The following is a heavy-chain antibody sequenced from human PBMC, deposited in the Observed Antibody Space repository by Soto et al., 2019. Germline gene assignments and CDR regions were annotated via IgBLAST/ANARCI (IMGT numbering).Heavy chain of an antibody. Sequence: PGESLKISCKGSGYSLTSYWIGWVRQMPGKGLEWMGIIYPGDSDTRYSPSFQGQVTISADKSISTAYLQWSSLKAPDTAMYYCARLGYYDFWSTNYWGQGTLVTVSS. CDR2: IYPGDSDT. CDR3: ARLGYYDFWSTNY. V-gene: IGHV5-51*01. J-gene: IGHJ4*02. D-gene: IGHD3-3*01. CDR1: GYSLTSYW.